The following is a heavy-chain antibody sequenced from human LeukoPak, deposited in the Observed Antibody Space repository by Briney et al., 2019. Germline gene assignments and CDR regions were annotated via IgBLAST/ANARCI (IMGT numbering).Heavy chain of an antibody. CDR1: GGSIGTYY. CDR2: IYVTGST. V-gene: IGHV4-4*09. D-gene: IGHD6-6*01. Sequence: SETLSLTCIVSGGSIGTYYWSWIRQSPGKGLEWIGYIYVTGSTRYNPYLQSRVTISVDTSRNQFFLKMSSVTAADTAVYYCARAFSSSSRPARAWLGDYYYMDVWGKGTTVTVSS. J-gene: IGHJ6*03. CDR3: ARAFSSSSRPARAWLGDYYYMDV.